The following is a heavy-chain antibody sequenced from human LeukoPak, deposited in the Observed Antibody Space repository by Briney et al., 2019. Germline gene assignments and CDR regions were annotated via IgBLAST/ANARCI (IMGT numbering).Heavy chain of an antibody. CDR2: INPNSGGT. J-gene: IGHJ4*02. CDR3: ARDDFWSGYIFDY. V-gene: IGHV1-2*02. CDR1: GYTFTSYD. Sequence: ASVKVSCKASGYTFTSYDINWVRQAPGQGLEWMGWINPNSGGTNYAQKFQGRVTMTRDTSISTAYMELSRLRSDDTAVYYCARDDFWSGYIFDYWGQGTLVTVSS. D-gene: IGHD3-3*01.